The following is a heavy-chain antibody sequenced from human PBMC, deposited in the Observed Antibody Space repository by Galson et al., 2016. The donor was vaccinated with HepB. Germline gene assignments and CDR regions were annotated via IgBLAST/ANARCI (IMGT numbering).Heavy chain of an antibody. V-gene: IGHV3-7*03. Sequence: SLRLSCAASGFIFSSSWMSWVRQAPGKGLEWVANIKPVGSGGYFLDSLRGRFTVSRDNAKNSLYLQMNSLRVDDTAVYYCARLRLWFGGTDYWGQGTLVTVSS. CDR2: IKPVGSGG. J-gene: IGHJ4*02. D-gene: IGHD3-10*01. CDR3: ARLRLWFGGTDY. CDR1: GFIFSSSW.